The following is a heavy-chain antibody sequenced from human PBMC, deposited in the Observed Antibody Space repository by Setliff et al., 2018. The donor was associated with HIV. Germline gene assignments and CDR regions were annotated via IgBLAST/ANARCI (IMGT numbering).Heavy chain of an antibody. J-gene: IGHJ4*02. CDR2: IYHSGST. CDR1: GYSISSGYY. D-gene: IGHD6-19*01. Sequence: PSETLSLTCAVSGYSISSGYYWGWIRQPPGKGLEWIGSIYHSGSTYYNPSLKSRVTISVDTSKNQFSLKLSSVTAADTAVYYCARQIAVAATPHYFDYWGQGTLVTGLL. V-gene: IGHV4-38-2*01. CDR3: ARQIAVAATPHYFDY.